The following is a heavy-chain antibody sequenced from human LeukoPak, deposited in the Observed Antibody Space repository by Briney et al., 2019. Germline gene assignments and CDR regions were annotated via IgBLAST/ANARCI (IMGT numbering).Heavy chain of an antibody. CDR3: ARDPYSSTWSYGMDV. D-gene: IGHD6-6*01. V-gene: IGHV3-7*05. CDR2: IKQDGSEE. J-gene: IGHJ6*02. CDR1: GFTFSSYW. Sequence: GGSLTLSCAGSGFTFSSYWMSWVRQAPGKGLEWVANIKQDGSEEVYVDSVKGRFTISRDNAKNSLFLQMNTLRAEDTAVYFCARDPYSSTWSYGMDVWGQGTTVTVSS.